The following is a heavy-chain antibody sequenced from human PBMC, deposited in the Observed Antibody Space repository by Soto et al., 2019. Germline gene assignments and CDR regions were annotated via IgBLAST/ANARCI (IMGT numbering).Heavy chain of an antibody. Sequence: SVKVSCKASGFTFTSSAVQWVRQARGQRLEWIGWIVVGSGNTNYAQKFQERVTITRDMSTSTAYMELSSLRSEDTAVYYCAASPTTVTTLDYWGQGTLVTVSS. CDR1: GFTFTSSA. CDR3: AASPTTVTTLDY. J-gene: IGHJ4*02. CDR2: IVVGSGNT. V-gene: IGHV1-58*01. D-gene: IGHD4-17*01.